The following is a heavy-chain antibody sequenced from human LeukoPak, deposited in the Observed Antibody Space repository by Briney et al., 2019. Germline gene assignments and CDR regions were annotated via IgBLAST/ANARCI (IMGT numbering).Heavy chain of an antibody. V-gene: IGHV1-2*02. CDR1: GYTFTDYY. Sequence: ASVKVSFKASGYTFTDYYMHWVRQAPGQGLEWMGWINPNSGGTNYAQKFQGRVTMTRDTSISTAYMELSRLRSDDTAVYYCARASGWGWFDPWGQGTLVTVSS. J-gene: IGHJ5*02. CDR3: ARASGWGWFDP. CDR2: INPNSGGT. D-gene: IGHD6-19*01.